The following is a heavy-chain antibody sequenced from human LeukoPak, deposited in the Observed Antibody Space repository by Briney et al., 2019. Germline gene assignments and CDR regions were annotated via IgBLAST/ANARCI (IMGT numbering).Heavy chain of an antibody. Sequence: PSETLSLTCTVSGGYISSYYWSWIRQPPGKGLEWIGYIYYGGSPKYNPSLKSRVTISLDTSKSQFSLNLTSVTAAGTAMYYCARGAILTGTSLWGKGTTVTISS. CDR2: IYYGGSP. V-gene: IGHV4-59*01. CDR3: ARGAILTGTSL. CDR1: GGYISSYY. D-gene: IGHD3-9*01. J-gene: IGHJ6*04.